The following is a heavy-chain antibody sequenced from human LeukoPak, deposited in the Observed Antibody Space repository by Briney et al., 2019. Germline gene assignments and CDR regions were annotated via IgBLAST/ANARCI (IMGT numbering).Heavy chain of an antibody. CDR2: ISYDGSNK. CDR3: ARGSSLNWFDP. CDR1: GFTFSSYA. V-gene: IGHV3-30*04. Sequence: GGSLRLSCAASGFTFSSYAIHWVRQAPGKGLEWVAVISYDGSNKYYADSVKGRFTISRDNAKNSLYLQMNSLRAEDTAVYYCARGSSLNWFDPWGQGTLVTVSS. D-gene: IGHD6-13*01. J-gene: IGHJ5*02.